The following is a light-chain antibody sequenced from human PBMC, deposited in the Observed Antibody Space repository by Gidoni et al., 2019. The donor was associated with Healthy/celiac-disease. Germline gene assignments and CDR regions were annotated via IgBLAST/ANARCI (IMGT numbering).Light chain of an antibody. V-gene: IGLV2-14*01. CDR3: SSYTSSSTLEGV. CDR1: SSDVGGYNY. Sequence: QSALTQPASVSGSPGQSLTISCTGTSSDVGGYNYVSWYQQHPGKAPKLMIYEVSNRPSGVSNRFSGSKSGNTASLTISGLQAEDEAVYYCSSYTSSSTLEGVFGGGTKLTVL. CDR2: EVS. J-gene: IGLJ3*02.